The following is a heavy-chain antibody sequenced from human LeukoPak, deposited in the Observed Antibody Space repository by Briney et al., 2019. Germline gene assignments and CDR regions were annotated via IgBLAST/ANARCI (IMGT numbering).Heavy chain of an antibody. Sequence: SQTLSLTCAISGAGVSSNSASWNWIRQSPSRGLEWMGRTFYRSKWYNDYAVSVKSRITINPDTSKNQLSLQLNSVTSEDTAVYYCARGKAVSGSPTSFFDHWGQGMLVTVSS. CDR2: TFYRSKWYN. CDR3: ARGKAVSGSPTSFFDH. J-gene: IGHJ4*02. V-gene: IGHV6-1*01. D-gene: IGHD6-19*01. CDR1: GAGVSSNSAS.